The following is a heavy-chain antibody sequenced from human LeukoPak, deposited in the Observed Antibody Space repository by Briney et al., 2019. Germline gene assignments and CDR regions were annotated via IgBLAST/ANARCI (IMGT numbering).Heavy chain of an antibody. Sequence: PGGSLRLSCAASGFTFSSYAMSWVRQAPGKGLEWVSAISGSGGSTYYADSVKGRFTISRDNSKNTLYLQMNSLRAEDTAVYYCAKERHNWNWEANAFDIWGQGTMVTVSS. CDR1: GFTFSSYA. V-gene: IGHV3-23*01. D-gene: IGHD1-7*01. CDR3: AKERHNWNWEANAFDI. J-gene: IGHJ3*02. CDR2: ISGSGGST.